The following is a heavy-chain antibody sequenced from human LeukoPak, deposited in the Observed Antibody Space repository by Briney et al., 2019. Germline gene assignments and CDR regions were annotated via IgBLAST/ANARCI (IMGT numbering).Heavy chain of an antibody. D-gene: IGHD6-25*01. CDR1: GDSISSYY. J-gene: IGHJ4*02. CDR2: IYISGST. Sequence: SETLSLTCTVSGDSISSYYWSWIRQPAGKGLEWIGRIYISGSTNYNPSLKSRVTMSVDTSKNQFSLKLSSVTAADTAVYYCARDLPYSSGWHRLHYWGQGTLVTVSS. CDR3: ARDLPYSSGWHRLHY. V-gene: IGHV4-4*07.